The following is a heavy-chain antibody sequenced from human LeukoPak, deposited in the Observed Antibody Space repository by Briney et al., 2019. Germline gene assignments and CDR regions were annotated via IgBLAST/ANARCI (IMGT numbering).Heavy chain of an antibody. D-gene: IGHD3-3*01. V-gene: IGHV1-2*02. CDR3: ASISEVWSGYYTVHFDY. J-gene: IGHJ4*02. CDR2: INPNSGDT. Sequence: ASVKVSCKASGCTFTDYYMHWVRQAPGQGLEWMGRINPNSGDTNYAQKFQGRATMTRDTSISTAYMELSRLRFDDTAVYYCASISEVWSGYYTVHFDYWGQGTLVTVSS. CDR1: GCTFTDYY.